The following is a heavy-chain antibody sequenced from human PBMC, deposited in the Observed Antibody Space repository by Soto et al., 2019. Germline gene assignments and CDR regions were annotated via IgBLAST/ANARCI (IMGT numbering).Heavy chain of an antibody. CDR2: IKQDGSEK. V-gene: IGHV3-7*01. CDR1: GLTFSNYW. J-gene: IGHJ6*02. D-gene: IGHD2-2*01. CDR3: ARDLGRTAAGYYYYAMDV. Sequence: RLSCAASGLTFSNYWMNWVRQAPGKGLEWVANIKQDGSEKYFVDSVKGRFTISRDNAKNSLYLQMNSLRAEDTAVYYCARDLGRTAAGYYYYAMDVWGQGTTVPVSS.